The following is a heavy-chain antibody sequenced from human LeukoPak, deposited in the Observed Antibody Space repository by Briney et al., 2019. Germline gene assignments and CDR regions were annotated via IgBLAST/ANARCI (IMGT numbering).Heavy chain of an antibody. V-gene: IGHV3-48*04. Sequence: GGSLRLSCAASGFTFSSYSMNWVRQAPGKGLEWISYISSSSNTIYYADSVKGRFTISRDNAKNSLYLQMNSLRAEDMALYYCAKGNDPYYLRSSNYYFDYWGQGTLVTVCS. CDR3: AKGNDPYYLRSSNYYFDY. CDR2: ISSSSNTI. CDR1: GFTFSSYS. J-gene: IGHJ4*02. D-gene: IGHD3-16*01.